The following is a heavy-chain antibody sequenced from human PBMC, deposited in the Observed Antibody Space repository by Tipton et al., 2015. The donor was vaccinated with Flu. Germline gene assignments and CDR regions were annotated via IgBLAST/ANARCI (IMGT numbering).Heavy chain of an antibody. CDR3: ATEYRGGGNRYYFDF. CDR2: IYYSGST. J-gene: IGHJ4*02. V-gene: IGHV4-59*07. CDR1: GGSISGYY. Sequence: TLSLTCTVSGGSISGYYWTWIRQPPGKGLEWIGYIYYSGSTNYNPSLKSRVTISVDTSKNQFSLKLSSVTAADTAVYYCATEYRGGGNRYYFDFWGQLTLVTVSS. D-gene: IGHD4-23*01.